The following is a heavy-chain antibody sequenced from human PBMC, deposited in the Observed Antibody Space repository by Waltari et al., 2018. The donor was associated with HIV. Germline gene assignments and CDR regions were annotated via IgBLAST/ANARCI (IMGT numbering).Heavy chain of an antibody. Sequence: EVRLVQSGAQVKRPGAFLKISCKTSGYTFTHYWVGWVGQTAGKGLEWIGAIDPPHERYQCNPPFPGRGGISVDWSSRTTYLEWRSLTEWDTGIYFCAGRPDYGGDWFDSWGQGTLVNV. V-gene: IGHV5-51*03. J-gene: IGHJ5*01. CDR1: GYTFTHYW. CDR3: AGRPDYGGDWFDS. CDR2: IDPPHERY. D-gene: IGHD3-10*01.